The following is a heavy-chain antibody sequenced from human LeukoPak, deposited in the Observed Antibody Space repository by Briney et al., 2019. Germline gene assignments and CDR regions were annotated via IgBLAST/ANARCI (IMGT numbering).Heavy chain of an antibody. Sequence: GGSLRLSCAASGFTFGSYWMSWVRRAPGKGLEWVANIKQDGSEKYYVDSVKGRFTISRDNAKNSLYLQMNSLRSEDTAVYYCARGKGKQLVSRKADYWGQGTLVTVSS. CDR1: GFTFGSYW. CDR2: IKQDGSEK. D-gene: IGHD6-6*01. CDR3: ARGKGKQLVSRKADY. J-gene: IGHJ4*02. V-gene: IGHV3-7*03.